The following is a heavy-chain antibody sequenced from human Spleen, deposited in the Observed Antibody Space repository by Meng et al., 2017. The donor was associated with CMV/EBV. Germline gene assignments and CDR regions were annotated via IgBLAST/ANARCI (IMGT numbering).Heavy chain of an antibody. D-gene: IGHD3-22*01. CDR2: ISSTSAYI. J-gene: IGHJ4*02. CDR3: ARDAWANYYDSSNKNFDY. V-gene: IGHV3-21*01. CDR1: GFTFSSYR. Sequence: GGSLRLSCAASGFTFSSYRINWVRQAPGKGLEWVASISSTSAYIYYAESVEGRFIISRDNAKSSLYLTMDNLAAEDTAVYYCARDAWANYYDSSNKNFDYWGQGTLVTVSS.